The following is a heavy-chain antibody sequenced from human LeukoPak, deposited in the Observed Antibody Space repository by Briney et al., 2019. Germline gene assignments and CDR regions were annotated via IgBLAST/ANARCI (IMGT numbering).Heavy chain of an antibody. D-gene: IGHD6-13*01. CDR1: GGSISSYY. CDR3: ARVSSNNWYNERGAFDI. Sequence: PSETLSLTCTVSGGSISSYYWSWIRQPPGKGLEWIGYIYYSGSTNYNPSLKSRVTISVDTSKNQFSLKLSSVTAAVTAVYYCARVSSNNWYNERGAFDIWGQGTMVTVSS. CDR2: IYYSGST. V-gene: IGHV4-59*01. J-gene: IGHJ3*02.